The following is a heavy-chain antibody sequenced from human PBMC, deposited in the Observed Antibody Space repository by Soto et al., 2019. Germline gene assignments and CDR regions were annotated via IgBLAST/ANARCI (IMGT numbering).Heavy chain of an antibody. CDR1: GGSISSSNW. V-gene: IGHV4-4*02. Sequence: PSETLSLTCAVSGGSISSSNWWSWVRQPPGKGLEWIGEIYHSGNTNYNPSLKSRVTMAVDKSRNQFSLKLSSVTAADTAVYYCASGAGVGIFDYWGQRTPVTVSS. D-gene: IGHD1-26*01. CDR3: ASGAGVGIFDY. CDR2: IYHSGNT. J-gene: IGHJ4*02.